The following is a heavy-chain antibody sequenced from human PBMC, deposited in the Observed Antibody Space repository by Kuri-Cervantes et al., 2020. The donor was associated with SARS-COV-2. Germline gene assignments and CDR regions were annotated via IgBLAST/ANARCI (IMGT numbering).Heavy chain of an antibody. CDR1: GYTFTGYY. Sequence: VSVKVSCKASGYTFTGYYMHWVRQAPGQGLEWMGIINPSGGSTSYAQKFQGRVTMTRDTSTSTVYMELSSLRSEDTAVYYCARDLSYGSNYYYGMDVWGQGTTVTVSS. CDR3: ARDLSYGSNYYYGMDV. CDR2: INPSGGST. D-gene: IGHD5-18*01. V-gene: IGHV1-46*01. J-gene: IGHJ6*02.